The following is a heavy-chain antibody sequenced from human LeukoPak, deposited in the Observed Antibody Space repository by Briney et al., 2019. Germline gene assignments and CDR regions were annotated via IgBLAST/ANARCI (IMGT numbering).Heavy chain of an antibody. Sequence: PSETLSLTCTVSGGSISSVGYYWSWIRQHPGRVLEWIGHIYYSGTTYYNPSLKGRVTISVDTSNNHFSLKLTSVTAADTAVYHCTRSTSDYYDYSQDYFDYWGLGTLVTVSS. J-gene: IGHJ4*02. CDR3: TRSTSDYYDYSQDYFDY. CDR1: GGSISSVGYY. D-gene: IGHD3-22*01. CDR2: IYYSGTT. V-gene: IGHV4-31*03.